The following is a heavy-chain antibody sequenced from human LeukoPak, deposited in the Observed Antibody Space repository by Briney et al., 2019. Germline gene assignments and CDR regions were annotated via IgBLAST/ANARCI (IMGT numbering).Heavy chain of an antibody. D-gene: IGHD1-1*01. Sequence: GGSLRLSCAASGFTFSRYSMNWVRQAPGKGLEWVSSISGTGNYIYYADSVKGRFTISRDNAKNSLYLQMNSLRAEDTAVYYCARDVHQGTIDYWGQGTLVTVSS. V-gene: IGHV3-21*01. J-gene: IGHJ4*02. CDR1: GFTFSRYS. CDR2: ISGTGNYI. CDR3: ARDVHQGTIDY.